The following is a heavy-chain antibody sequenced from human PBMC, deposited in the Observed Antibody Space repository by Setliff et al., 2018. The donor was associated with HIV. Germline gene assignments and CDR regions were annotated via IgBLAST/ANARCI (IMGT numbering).Heavy chain of an antibody. CDR2: VSYSGST. V-gene: IGHV4-59*01. D-gene: IGHD1-1*01. J-gene: IGHJ1*01. CDR3: ARDSNAPYFQY. CDR1: GGSISTYY. Sequence: SETLSLTCTVSGGSISTYYWSWIRQPPGKGLEWIGYVSYSGSTNYNPSLKSRVTLSVKTSKNQFSLKLNSVTAADTAVYYCARDSNAPYFQYWGQGTLVTVSS.